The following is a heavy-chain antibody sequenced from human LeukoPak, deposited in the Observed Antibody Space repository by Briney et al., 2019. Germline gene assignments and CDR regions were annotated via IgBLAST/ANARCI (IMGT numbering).Heavy chain of an antibody. CDR3: VRDVDKRELSSYYFDY. J-gene: IGHJ4*02. CDR1: GFTFSSYA. V-gene: IGHV3-23*01. CDR2: ISGSGGST. Sequence: GGSLRLSCAASGFTFSSYAMSWVRQAPGKGLEWVSAISGSGGSTYYADSVKGRFTISRDNSKNTLYLQMNSLRAEDTAVYYCVRDVDKRELSSYYFDYWGQGTLVTVSS. D-gene: IGHD3-16*02.